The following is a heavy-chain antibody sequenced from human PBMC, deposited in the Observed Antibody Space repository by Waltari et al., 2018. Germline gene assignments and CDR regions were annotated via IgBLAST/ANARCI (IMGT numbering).Heavy chain of an antibody. V-gene: IGHV1-8*01. CDR1: GYTFTSYD. CDR2: MNPNSGNT. J-gene: IGHJ6*02. D-gene: IGHD3-22*01. CDR3: ARTYYDSSGYYFPLYYYYGMDV. Sequence: QVQLVQSGAEVKKPGASVKVSCKASGYTFTSYDINWVRQATVQGLEWMGWMNPNSGNTGYAQKFQGRVTMTRNTSISTAYMELSSLRSEDTAVYYCARTYYDSSGYYFPLYYYYGMDVWGQGTTVTVSS.